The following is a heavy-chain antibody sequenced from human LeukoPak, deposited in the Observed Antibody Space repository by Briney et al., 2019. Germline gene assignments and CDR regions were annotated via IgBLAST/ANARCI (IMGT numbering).Heavy chain of an antibody. D-gene: IGHD5-24*01. CDR2: INHSGST. V-gene: IGHV4-34*01. J-gene: IGHJ6*04. Sequence: SETLSLTCAVYGGSFSGYYRSWIRQPPGKGLEWIGEINHSGSTNYNPSLKSRVTISVDTSKNQFSLKLSSVTAADTAVYYCARDGVPRGMDVWGKGTTVTASS. CDR1: GGSFSGYY. CDR3: ARDGVPRGMDV.